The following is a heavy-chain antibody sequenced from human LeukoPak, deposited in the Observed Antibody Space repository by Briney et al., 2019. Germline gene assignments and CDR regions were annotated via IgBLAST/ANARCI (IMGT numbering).Heavy chain of an antibody. J-gene: IGHJ4*02. CDR2: IIGSGGST. V-gene: IGHV3-23*01. CDR3: AKDRGSGSYLEVDY. CDR1: GYTFSSYA. D-gene: IGHD3-10*01. Sequence: PGGSLTLFCAASGYTFSSYAMRWVPQARGEGLEWFSAIIGSGGSTYYADSGRGRFTTSRDNSKNTLYLQMNSVRAEDTAVYYCAKDRGSGSYLEVDYWGQGTLVTVSS.